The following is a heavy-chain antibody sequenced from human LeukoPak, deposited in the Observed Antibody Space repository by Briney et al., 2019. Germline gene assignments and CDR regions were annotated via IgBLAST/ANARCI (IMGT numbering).Heavy chain of an antibody. CDR2: IKTDGSIT. CDR1: GFSFSVYW. CDR3: ARARYDGSGYYSIFDY. V-gene: IGHV3-74*01. D-gene: IGHD3-22*01. Sequence: GGSLRLSCAASGFSFSVYWMHWVRQAPGKGPVWVSRIKTDGSITDYADSVKGRFTISRDNAKNTLYLQMNSLRAEDTAVYYCARARYDGSGYYSIFDYWGQGTLVTVSS. J-gene: IGHJ4*02.